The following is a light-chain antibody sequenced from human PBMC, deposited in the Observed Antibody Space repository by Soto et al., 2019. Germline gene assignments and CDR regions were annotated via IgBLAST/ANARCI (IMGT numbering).Light chain of an antibody. CDR2: GAS. V-gene: IGKV3-20*01. CDR1: QSVSSSY. CDR3: QQYGSSLPYT. J-gene: IGKJ2*01. Sequence: EVVLTQSPGTLSLSPGERATLSCTASQSVSSSYLACYQQKPGQAPRLLIYGASCRDTGISDRFSGSGSGTDFTLTISRLEPEDFAVYYCQQYGSSLPYTFGQGTKLEIK.